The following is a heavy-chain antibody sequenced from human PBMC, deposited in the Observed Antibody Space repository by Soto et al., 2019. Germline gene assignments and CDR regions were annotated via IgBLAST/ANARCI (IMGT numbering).Heavy chain of an antibody. V-gene: IGHV2-5*02. CDR1: GFSLSTSGVG. CDR2: IYWDDDK. D-gene: IGHD3-3*01. J-gene: IGHJ6*03. CDR3: AHRVAPRRYDFWPAGLGYMDV. Sequence: GSGPTLVNPPQTLTLTCTFSGFSLSTSGVGVGWIRQPPGKALEWLALIYWDDDKRYSPSLKSRLTITKDTSKNQVVPTMTNMDPVDTATYYCAHRVAPRRYDFWPAGLGYMDVWGKGTTVTVSS.